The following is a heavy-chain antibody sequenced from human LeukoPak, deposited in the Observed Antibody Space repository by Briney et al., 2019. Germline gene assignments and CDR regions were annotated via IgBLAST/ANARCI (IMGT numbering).Heavy chain of an antibody. V-gene: IGHV4-59*01. Sequence: SSETLSLTCTVSGGSISSYYWSWIRQPPGKGLEWIGYIYYNGSTNYNPSLKSRVTISVDTSKNQFSLKLSSVTAADTAVYYCARDLHDYYYDSSGYYWYFDLWGRGTLVTVSS. D-gene: IGHD3-22*01. J-gene: IGHJ2*01. CDR2: IYYNGST. CDR1: GGSISSYY. CDR3: ARDLHDYYYDSSGYYWYFDL.